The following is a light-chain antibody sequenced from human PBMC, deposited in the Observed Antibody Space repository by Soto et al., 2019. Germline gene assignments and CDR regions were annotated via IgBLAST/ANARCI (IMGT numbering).Light chain of an antibody. CDR3: ASFRSGTILV. CDR2: EVN. J-gene: IGLJ1*01. Sequence: QSVLTQPASVSGFPGQSVTISCNGPRSDIGDSNFISWYQHSPGKAPRLLIYEVNNRPSGVSRRFSGSKAGNTASLTISGLLDDDEADYFCASFRSGTILVFGSGNKVTVL. V-gene: IGLV2-14*01. CDR1: RSDIGDSNF.